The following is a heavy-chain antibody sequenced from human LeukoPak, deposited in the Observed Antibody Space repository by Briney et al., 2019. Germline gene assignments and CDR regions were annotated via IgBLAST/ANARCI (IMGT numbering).Heavy chain of an antibody. J-gene: IGHJ4*02. V-gene: IGHV3-66*01. CDR2: IYSGGST. Sequence: PGGSLRLSCAASGFTVSSNYMSWVRQAPGKGLEWVSVIYSGGSTYYADSVKGRFTISRDNSKNTLYLQMNSLRAEDTAVYYCAGSYYYDSSGYYYFDYWGQGTLVTVSS. CDR1: GFTVSSNY. CDR3: AGSYYYDSSGYYYFDY. D-gene: IGHD3-22*01.